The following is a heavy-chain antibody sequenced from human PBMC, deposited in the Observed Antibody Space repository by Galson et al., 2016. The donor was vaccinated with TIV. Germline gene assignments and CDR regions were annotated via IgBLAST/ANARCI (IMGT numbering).Heavy chain of an antibody. CDR3: ARDRAGYPSYYEFWGGYLDAFDI. CDR2: INTRIHTDTGKP. Sequence: VKVSCKASGYALTNHAINWVRQAPGQGLEWMGWINTRIHTDTGKPTYAQGFAGRFVFSLDTSVDTAFLQISSLKPEDTAVYYCARDRAGYPSYYEFWGGYLDAFDIWGQGTMVTVSS. J-gene: IGHJ3*02. V-gene: IGHV7-4-1*02. D-gene: IGHD3-3*01. CDR1: GYALTNHA.